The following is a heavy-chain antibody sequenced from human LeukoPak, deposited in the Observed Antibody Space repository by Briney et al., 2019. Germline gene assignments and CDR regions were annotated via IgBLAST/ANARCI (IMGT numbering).Heavy chain of an antibody. CDR3: ARRGSSVGGSYYSFDY. CDR1: GYTFTGYF. D-gene: IGHD1-26*01. Sequence: ASVKVSCKASGYTFTGYFMHWVRQAPGQGLEWMGWINPNSGGTNYAQKFQGGVTMTRDTSISTAYMELSRLRSEDTAVYYCARRGSSVGGSYYSFDYWGQGTLVTVSS. V-gene: IGHV1-2*02. CDR2: INPNSGGT. J-gene: IGHJ4*02.